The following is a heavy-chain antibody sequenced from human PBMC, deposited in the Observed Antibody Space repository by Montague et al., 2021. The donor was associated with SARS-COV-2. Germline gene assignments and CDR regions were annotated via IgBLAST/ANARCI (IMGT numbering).Heavy chain of an antibody. D-gene: IGHD3-3*01. V-gene: IGHV4-61*01. J-gene: IGHJ4*02. CDR2: IYYSGST. CDR1: GGSVNSGSYH. CDR3: ARELEIHDFLSGYYIGD. Sequence: SETLSLTCTVSGGSVNSGSYHWNWIRQPPGKGLEWIGYIYYSGSTSYNPSLKSRVTISLDTSKNQFPLNLTSMTAADTALYFCARELEIHDFLSGYYIGDWGQGTLVTVSS.